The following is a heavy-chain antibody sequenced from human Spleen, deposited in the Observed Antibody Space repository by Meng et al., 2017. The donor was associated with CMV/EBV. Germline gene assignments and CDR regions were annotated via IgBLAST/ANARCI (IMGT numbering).Heavy chain of an antibody. D-gene: IGHD2-2*02. CDR1: GGSMSSSSYY. V-gene: IGHV4-39*07. Sequence: SETLSLTCSVSGGSMSSSSYYWGWIRQPPGKGLEWIGSIYYSGSTYYNPSLKSRVTISVDTSKNQFSLKLSSVTAADTAVYYCARVVVVPAAVQQPPQIYYFNYWGQGTLVTVSS. CDR2: IYYSGST. CDR3: ARVVVVPAAVQQPPQIYYFNY. J-gene: IGHJ4*02.